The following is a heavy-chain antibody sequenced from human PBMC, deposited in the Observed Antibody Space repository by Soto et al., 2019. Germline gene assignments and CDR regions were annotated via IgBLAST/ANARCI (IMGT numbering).Heavy chain of an antibody. CDR3: AKDLQSYGDYDYDCYGMDV. D-gene: IGHD4-17*01. V-gene: IGHV3-30*18. CDR2: ISYDGTNK. Sequence: QVQLVESGGGEVQTGRSLTISCAASGFTFSTYGMHWVRQTPGKGLEWVAVISYDGTNKFYSDSVKGRFTISRDNFKNTLTLQMNCLRADDTAVYSCAKDLQSYGDYDYDCYGMDVWGRGTRVTVSS. CDR1: GFTFSTYG. J-gene: IGHJ6*02.